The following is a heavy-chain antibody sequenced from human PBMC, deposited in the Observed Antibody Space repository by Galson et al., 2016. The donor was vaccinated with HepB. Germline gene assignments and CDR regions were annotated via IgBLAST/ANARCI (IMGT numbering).Heavy chain of an antibody. Sequence: SLRLSCAASGSSFSTYTMNWVRQTPGKGLEWVSSISNSGSYTYYADSVKGRFTISRDNAKNSLHLRMDGLRAEDTAVYYCATDTGSYYAKWGQGTLVTASS. CDR1: GSSFSTYT. CDR3: ATDTGSYYAK. V-gene: IGHV3-21*01. CDR2: ISNSGSYT. J-gene: IGHJ4*02. D-gene: IGHD1-26*01.